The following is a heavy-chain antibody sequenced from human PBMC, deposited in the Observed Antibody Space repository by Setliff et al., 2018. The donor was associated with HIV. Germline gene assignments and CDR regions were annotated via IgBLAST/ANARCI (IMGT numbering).Heavy chain of an antibody. J-gene: IGHJ4*01. CDR2: INTSGGSA. CDR3: ARNQGDSSGWYAGDF. CDR1: GYTFTTYP. V-gene: IGHV1-46*01. Sequence: ASVKVSCKASGYTFTTYPIHWVRQAPGQGLEWMGVINTSGGSAGYAEKFRGRVTMTRDTSTNTVYMDLRNLRSEDTAVYYCARNQGDSSGWYAGDFWGHGTLVNVSS. D-gene: IGHD6-19*01.